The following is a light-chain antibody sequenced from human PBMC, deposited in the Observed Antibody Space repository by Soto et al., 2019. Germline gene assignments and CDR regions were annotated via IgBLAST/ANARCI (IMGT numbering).Light chain of an antibody. CDR2: ATS. CDR1: QDIANY. V-gene: IGKV1-9*01. Sequence: DIQLTQSPSFLSASVGDRVTITCRASQDIANYLAWYQQKPGKAPKFLIYATSTFQSGLPSRFSGSGSGTKFTLTISSLQPEDFATYYCQQVNSYPLTFGGGTKVEIK. CDR3: QQVNSYPLT. J-gene: IGKJ4*01.